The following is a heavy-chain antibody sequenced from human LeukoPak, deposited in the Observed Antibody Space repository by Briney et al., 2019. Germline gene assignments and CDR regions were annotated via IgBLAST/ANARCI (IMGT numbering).Heavy chain of an antibody. CDR2: SRGNSGRT. D-gene: IGHD5-12*01. J-gene: IGHJ4*02. V-gene: IGHV3-23*01. Sequence: GGSLRLSCAASGFTFSTYAMSWVRQAPGKGLEWVSASRGNSGRTDYADSVEGRFTTSRDNSKNTVYLQMNSLRAEDTAVYYCAKANSGYDEHFDYWGQGTLVTVSS. CDR1: GFTFSTYA. CDR3: AKANSGYDEHFDY.